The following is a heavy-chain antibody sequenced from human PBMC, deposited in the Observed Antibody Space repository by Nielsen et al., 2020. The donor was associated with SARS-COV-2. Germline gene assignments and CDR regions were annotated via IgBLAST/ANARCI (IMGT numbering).Heavy chain of an antibody. CDR2: INPNSGGT. J-gene: IGHJ4*02. V-gene: IGHV1-2*06. Sequence: ASVQVSCKASGYTFTGYYMHWVRQAPGQGLEWMGRINPNSGGTNYAQKFQGRVTMTRDTSISTAYMELSSLRSEDTAVYYCASNRGYSSGWYGYWGQGTLVTVSS. D-gene: IGHD6-19*01. CDR1: GYTFTGYY. CDR3: ASNRGYSSGWYGY.